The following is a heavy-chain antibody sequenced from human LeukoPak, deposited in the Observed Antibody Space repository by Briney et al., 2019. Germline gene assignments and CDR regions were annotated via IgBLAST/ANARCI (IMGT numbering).Heavy chain of an antibody. D-gene: IGHD3-22*01. Sequence: SETLSLTCTVSGGSISSGGYYWSWIRQHPGKGLEWIGYIYYSGSTYYNPSLKSRVTISVDTSKNQFSLKLSSVTAADTAVYYCARRRGSSGYYYREDWGQGTLVTVSS. CDR1: GGSISSGGYY. J-gene: IGHJ4*02. CDR2: IYYSGST. V-gene: IGHV4-31*03. CDR3: ARRRGSSGYYYRED.